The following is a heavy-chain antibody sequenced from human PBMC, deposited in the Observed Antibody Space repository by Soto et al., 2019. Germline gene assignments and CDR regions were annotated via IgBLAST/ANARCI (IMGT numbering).Heavy chain of an antibody. V-gene: IGHV4-39*01. D-gene: IGHD2-2*01. J-gene: IGHJ6*02. CDR3: ASHQLLHYYYGRDV. CDR1: GGSISSSNNY. CDR2: IYYSGST. Sequence: QLQLQESGPGLVKPSETLSLTCTVSGGSISSSNNYWGWIRQPPGKGREWIGSIYYSGSTYYNPSLTSRVTLSEDTSKNQFSLNLSSVTAEDTSVSYCASHQLLHYYYGRDVWGQGTTVTVSS.